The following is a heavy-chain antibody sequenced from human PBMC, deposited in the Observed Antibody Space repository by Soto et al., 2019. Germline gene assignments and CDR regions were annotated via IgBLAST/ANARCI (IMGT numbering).Heavy chain of an antibody. CDR3: TTDLVVTTTRPHY. J-gene: IGHJ4*02. V-gene: IGHV3-15*07. Sequence: SLRLSCAASGFTFSNAWMNWVRQAPGKGLEWVGRIKSKTDGGTTDYAAPVKGRFTISRDDSKNTLYLQMNSLKTEDTAVYYCTTDLVVTTTRPHYWGQGTLVTVSS. CDR1: GFTFSNAW. D-gene: IGHD2-21*02. CDR2: IKSKTDGGTT.